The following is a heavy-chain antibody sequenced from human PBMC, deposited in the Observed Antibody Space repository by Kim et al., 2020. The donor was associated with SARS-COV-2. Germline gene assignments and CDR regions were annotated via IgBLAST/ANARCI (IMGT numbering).Heavy chain of an antibody. D-gene: IGHD1-7*01. V-gene: IGHV1-69*04. Sequence: SIKVSCKASGGTFSSYAISWVRQAPGQGLEWMGRIIPILGIANYAQKFQGRVTITADKSTSTAYMELSSLRSEDTAVYYCASAKNWNYDFYYYMDVWGKGTTVTVSS. CDR3: ASAKNWNYDFYYYMDV. CDR1: GGTFSSYA. CDR2: IIPILGIA. J-gene: IGHJ6*03.